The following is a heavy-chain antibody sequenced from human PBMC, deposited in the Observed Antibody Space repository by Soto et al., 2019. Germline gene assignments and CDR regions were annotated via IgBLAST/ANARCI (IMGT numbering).Heavy chain of an antibody. CDR1: GFTVSSHY. Sequence: PGGSLRLSCAPSGFTVSSHYMSWVRQAPGKGLEWVSVINSGGSTYYADSVKGRFTISRDHSRNTLYLQMNSLRSEDTAVYYCARDACSGTSCHTQENYYAMDVWGQGTMVTVSS. CDR2: INSGGST. CDR3: ARDACSGTSCHTQENYYAMDV. V-gene: IGHV3-53*05. J-gene: IGHJ6*02. D-gene: IGHD2-2*01.